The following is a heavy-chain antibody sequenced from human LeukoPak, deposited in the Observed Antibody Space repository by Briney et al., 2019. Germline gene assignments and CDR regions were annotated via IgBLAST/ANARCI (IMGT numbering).Heavy chain of an antibody. J-gene: IGHJ4*02. CDR3: ARLKYWAAGSYYFDY. CDR1: GGSISSSSYY. V-gene: IGHV4-39*01. D-gene: IGHD6-13*01. Sequence: SETLSLTYTVSGGSISSSSYYWGWIRQPPGKGLEWIGSIYYSGSTYYNPSLKSRVTISVDTSKNQFSLKLSSVTAADTAVYYCARLKYWAAGSYYFDYWGQGTLVTVSS. CDR2: IYYSGST.